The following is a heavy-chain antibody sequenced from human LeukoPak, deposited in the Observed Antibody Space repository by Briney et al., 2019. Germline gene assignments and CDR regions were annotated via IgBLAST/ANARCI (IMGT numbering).Heavy chain of an antibody. CDR2: IDWDDDK. CDR1: GFPLSTSGMC. Sequence: SGPALVKPTQTLTLTCTFSGFPLSTSGMCVSWIRQPPGKALEWLARIDWDDDKYYSTSLKTRLTISKDTSKNQVVLTMTNMDPVDTATYYCARGPMDYYDSSGCDYWGQGTLVTVSS. V-gene: IGHV2-70*11. CDR3: ARGPMDYYDSSGCDY. J-gene: IGHJ4*02. D-gene: IGHD3-22*01.